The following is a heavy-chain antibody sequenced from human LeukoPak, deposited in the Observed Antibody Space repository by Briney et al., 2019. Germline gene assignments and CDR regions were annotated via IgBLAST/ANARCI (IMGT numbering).Heavy chain of an antibody. D-gene: IGHD2-2*01. J-gene: IGHJ5*02. CDR1: GYTFTSYY. CDR2: INPSGGST. Sequence: ASVKVSCKASGYTFTSYYMHWVRQAPGQGLEWMGIINPSGGSTSYAQKFQGRVTMTRDTSTSTVYMELSSLRSEDTAVYYCAREGPTMYQLLRIFDPWGQGTLVTVSS. CDR3: AREGPTMYQLLRIFDP. V-gene: IGHV1-46*01.